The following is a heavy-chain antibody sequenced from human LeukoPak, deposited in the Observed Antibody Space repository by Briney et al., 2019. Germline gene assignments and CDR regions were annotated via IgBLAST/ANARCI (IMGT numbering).Heavy chain of an antibody. CDR1: GGTFSSYA. Sequence: ASVMVSCKASGGTFSSYAISWVRQAPGQGLEWMGGIIPIFGTANYAQKFQGRVTITADESTSTAYMELSSLRSEDTAVYYCASGAEIASFDYWGQGTLVTVSS. D-gene: IGHD5-24*01. CDR2: IIPIFGTA. J-gene: IGHJ4*02. CDR3: ASGAEIASFDY. V-gene: IGHV1-69*13.